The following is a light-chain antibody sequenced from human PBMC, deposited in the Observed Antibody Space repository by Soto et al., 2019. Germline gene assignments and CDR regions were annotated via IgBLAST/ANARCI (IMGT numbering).Light chain of an antibody. V-gene: IGLV2-14*01. CDR1: SSDVGGYNY. CDR2: EVS. J-gene: IGLJ2*01. Sequence: QSVLTQPSSVTGSPGQSITISCTGTSSDVGGYNYVSWYQQHPGKPPKLMIYEVSNPPSGVSNCFSGSKSGNTASLTISGLKAEDDADYYCSSYTTTSTVIFGAGTKLTVL. CDR3: SSYTTTSTVI.